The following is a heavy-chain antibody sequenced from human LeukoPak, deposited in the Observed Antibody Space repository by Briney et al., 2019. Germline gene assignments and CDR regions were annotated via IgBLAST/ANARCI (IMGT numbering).Heavy chain of an antibody. Sequence: GGSLRLSCAASGFTFSSYSMNWVRQAPGKGLEWVSSISSSSSYIYYADSVKGRFTISRDNAKNSLYLQMNSLRAEDTAVYYCATDWLPPQLSDYWGQGTLVTVSS. J-gene: IGHJ4*02. CDR1: GFTFSSYS. V-gene: IGHV3-21*01. CDR2: ISSSSSYI. CDR3: ATDWLPPQLSDY. D-gene: IGHD3-9*01.